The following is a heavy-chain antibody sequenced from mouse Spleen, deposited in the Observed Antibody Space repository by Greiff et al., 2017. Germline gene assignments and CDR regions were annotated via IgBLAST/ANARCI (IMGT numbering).Heavy chain of an antibody. Sequence: EVKVVESEGGLVQPGSSMKLSCTASGFTFSDYYMAWVRQVPEKGLEWVANINYDGSSTYYLDSLKSRFIISRDNAKNILYLQMSSLKSEDTATYYCARAPYDYDFDYWGQGTTLTVSS. J-gene: IGHJ2*01. CDR2: INYDGSST. CDR1: GFTFSDYY. CDR3: ARAPYDYDFDY. V-gene: IGHV5-16*01. D-gene: IGHD2-4*01.